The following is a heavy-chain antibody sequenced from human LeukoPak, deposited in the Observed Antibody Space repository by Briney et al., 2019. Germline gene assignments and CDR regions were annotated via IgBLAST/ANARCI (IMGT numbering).Heavy chain of an antibody. V-gene: IGHV1-18*01. CDR2: SSAYNCNT. D-gene: IGHD3-22*01. CDR3: ERALHYYDSRGYYY. CDR1: GYTVTSYG. Sequence: ASVKVSCKASGYTVTSYGISWLRQAPGQGLEWMGWSSAYNCNTNYAPKLQDRVTMTTHTSTTTAYMELRSLRSDDSTVYYGERALHYYDSRGYYYWGQGTLVTVSS. J-gene: IGHJ4*02.